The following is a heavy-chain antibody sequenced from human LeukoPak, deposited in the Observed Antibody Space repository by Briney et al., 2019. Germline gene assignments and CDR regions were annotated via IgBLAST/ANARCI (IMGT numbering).Heavy chain of an antibody. J-gene: IGHJ5*02. CDR3: ARIPEGS. CDR2: INPNSGGT. Sequence: ASVKVSCKASGYTFTGYYMHWVRQAPGQGLEWMGWINPNSGGTNYAQKFQGRVTMTRDMSTSTVYMELSSLRSEDTAVYYCARIPEGSWGQGTLVTVSS. CDR1: GYTFTGYY. V-gene: IGHV1-2*02.